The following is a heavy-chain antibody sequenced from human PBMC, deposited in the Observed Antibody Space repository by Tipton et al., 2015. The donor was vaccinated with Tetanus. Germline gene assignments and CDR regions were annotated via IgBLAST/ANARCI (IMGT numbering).Heavy chain of an antibody. CDR3: ARGVRAFYDILTGHPDWFDP. CDR1: GDSISSGGYY. V-gene: IGHV4-31*03. Sequence: TLSLTCTVSGDSISSGGYYWSWIRQHPGKGLEWIGYIQYTGSTYNNPSLKSRVSISVDKSKNQFSLRLNSVTAADTAMYYCARGVRAFYDILTGHPDWFDPWGPGIPVTVSS. D-gene: IGHD3-9*01. J-gene: IGHJ5*02. CDR2: IQYTGST.